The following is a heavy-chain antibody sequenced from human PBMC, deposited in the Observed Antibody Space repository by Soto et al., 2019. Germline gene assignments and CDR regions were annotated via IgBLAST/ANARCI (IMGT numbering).Heavy chain of an antibody. Sequence: GGSLILSCAASGFTFSGSAMLWVRQASGKGLEWVGRIRSKANNYATAYAASVKGRFTISRDDPKKQAYRQMNSRKNEETAVYYCTGRSSSSSYYTDVWGKGTTVTVSS. CDR2: IRSKANNYAT. D-gene: IGHD6-13*01. J-gene: IGHJ6*03. V-gene: IGHV3-73*01. CDR1: GFTFSGSA. CDR3: TGRSSSSSYYTDV.